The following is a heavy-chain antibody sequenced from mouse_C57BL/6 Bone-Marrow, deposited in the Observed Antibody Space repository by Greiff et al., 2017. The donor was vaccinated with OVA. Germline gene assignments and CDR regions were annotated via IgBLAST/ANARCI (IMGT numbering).Heavy chain of an antibody. Sequence: QVQLKQSGAELVKPGASVKISCKASGYAFSSYWMNWVKQRPGKGLEWIGQIYPGDGDTNYNGKFKGKATLTADKSSSPAYMQLSSLTSEDSAVYFCARVYGNYEAMDYWGQGTSVTVSS. D-gene: IGHD2-1*01. CDR1: GYAFSSYW. J-gene: IGHJ4*01. CDR3: ARVYGNYEAMDY. CDR2: IYPGDGDT. V-gene: IGHV1-80*01.